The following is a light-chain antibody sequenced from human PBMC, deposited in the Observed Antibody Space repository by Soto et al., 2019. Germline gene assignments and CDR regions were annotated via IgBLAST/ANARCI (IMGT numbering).Light chain of an antibody. V-gene: IGKV1-6*01. CDR3: LQDYSYPLT. CDR1: QDIRMD. J-gene: IGKJ1*01. Sequence: AIDLTQSPSCLAASVVDIGAITFRASQDIRMDLGWFQHKPGRAPKLLFYVASTLQSADAPRFSGSGSGTDFTLTISSLQPEDFATYFCLQDYSYPLTFGLGTKVDIK. CDR2: VAS.